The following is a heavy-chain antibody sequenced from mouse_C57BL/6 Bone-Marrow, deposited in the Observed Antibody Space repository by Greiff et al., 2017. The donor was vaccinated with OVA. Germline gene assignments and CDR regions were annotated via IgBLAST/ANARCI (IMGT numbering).Heavy chain of an antibody. D-gene: IGHD1-1*01. J-gene: IGHJ2*01. V-gene: IGHV1-9*01. CDR1: GYTFTGYW. CDR2: ILPGSGST. CDR3: ARPPITTVVAKGY. Sequence: VKLQESGAELMKPGASVKLSCKATGYTFTGYWIEWVKQRPGHGLEWIGEILPGSGSTNYNEKFKGKATLTADKSSSTAYMELRSLTSEDSAVYFCARPPITTVVAKGYWGQGTTLTVSS.